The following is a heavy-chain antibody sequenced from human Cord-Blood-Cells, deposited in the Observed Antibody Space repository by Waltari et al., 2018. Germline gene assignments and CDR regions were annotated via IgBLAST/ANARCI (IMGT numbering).Heavy chain of an antibody. CDR1: GFTFSSYW. Sequence: EVQLVESGGGLVQPGGSLRLSCAASGFTFSSYWMHWVRQAPGKGLVWVARINRDGSSTSYADSVKGRFTISRDNAKNTLYLQMNSLRAEDTAVYYCARAGWELLGYYYYGMDVWGQGTTVTVSS. J-gene: IGHJ6*02. D-gene: IGHD1-26*01. V-gene: IGHV3-74*01. CDR2: INRDGSST. CDR3: ARAGWELLGYYYYGMDV.